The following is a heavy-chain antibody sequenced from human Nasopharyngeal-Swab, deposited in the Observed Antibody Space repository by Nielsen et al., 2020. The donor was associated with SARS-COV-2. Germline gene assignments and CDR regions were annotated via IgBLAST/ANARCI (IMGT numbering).Heavy chain of an antibody. CDR3: ARGKIAVAGRGAFDI. J-gene: IGHJ3*02. V-gene: IGHV4-59*12. CDR1: GGSISGYF. Sequence: SETLSLTCTVSGGSISGYFWSWVRQPPEKGLEWIGYIHYGGSTNYNPSLKSRVTISVDMSKNQFSLRLASVTAADTAVYYCARGKIAVAGRGAFDIWGQGTMVTVSS. CDR2: IHYGGST. D-gene: IGHD6-19*01.